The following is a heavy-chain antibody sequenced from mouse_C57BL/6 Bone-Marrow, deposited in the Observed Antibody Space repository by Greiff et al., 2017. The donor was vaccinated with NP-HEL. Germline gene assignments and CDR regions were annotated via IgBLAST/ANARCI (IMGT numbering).Heavy chain of an antibody. Sequence: DVMLVESGGDLVKPGGSLKLSCAASGFTFSSYGMSWVRQTPDQRLEWVATISSGGSYTYYPDSVKGRFTISRDNAKNTLYLQMSSLKSEDTAMYYCARQGRWLLPLFAYWGQGTLVTVSA. D-gene: IGHD2-3*01. V-gene: IGHV5-6*02. CDR1: GFTFSSYG. CDR2: ISSGGSYT. J-gene: IGHJ3*01. CDR3: ARQGRWLLPLFAY.